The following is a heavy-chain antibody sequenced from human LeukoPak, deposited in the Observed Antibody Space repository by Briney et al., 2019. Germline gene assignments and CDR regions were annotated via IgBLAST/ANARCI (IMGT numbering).Heavy chain of an antibody. CDR1: GYTFTSYA. Sequence: ASVKVSCKASGYTFTSYAMNWVRQAPGQGLEWMGWINPNSGGTNYAQKFQGRVSMTRDTSISTAYMELSRLRSDDTAVYYCARDEEVDIVATNTFDYWGQGTLVTVSS. D-gene: IGHD5-12*01. CDR3: ARDEEVDIVATNTFDY. V-gene: IGHV1-2*02. J-gene: IGHJ4*02. CDR2: INPNSGGT.